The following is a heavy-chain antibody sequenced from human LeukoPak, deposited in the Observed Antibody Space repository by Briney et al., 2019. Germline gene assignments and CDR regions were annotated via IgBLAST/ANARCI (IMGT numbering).Heavy chain of an antibody. D-gene: IGHD3-16*01. Sequence: PGGSLRLSCPASGFTFSSHGMNWVRQAPGKGLEWVSGISPSGGITYYTDSVKGRFTISRDNSKNTQSLQMNSLRAEDTAVYYCAKDDDWGRYKHWGQGTLVTVSS. CDR3: AKDDDWGRYKH. J-gene: IGHJ1*01. CDR1: GFTFSSHG. V-gene: IGHV3-23*01. CDR2: ISPSGGIT.